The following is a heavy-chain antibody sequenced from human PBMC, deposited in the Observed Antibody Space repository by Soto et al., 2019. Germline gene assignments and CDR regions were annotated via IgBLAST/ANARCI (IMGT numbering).Heavy chain of an antibody. J-gene: IGHJ4*02. V-gene: IGHV4-59*01. D-gene: IGHD3-22*01. Sequence: SETLSLTCTVSGGSISSYYWSWIRQPPGKGLEWIGYIYYSGSTNYNPSLKSRVTISVDTSKNQFSLKLSSVAAADTAVYYCARSVSRYYYDSSGYYYDYWGQGPLVTV. CDR1: GGSISSYY. CDR3: ARSVSRYYYDSSGYYYDY. CDR2: IYYSGST.